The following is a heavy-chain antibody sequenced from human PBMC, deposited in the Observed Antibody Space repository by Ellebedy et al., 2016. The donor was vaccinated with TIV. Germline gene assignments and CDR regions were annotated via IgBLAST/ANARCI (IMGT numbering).Heavy chain of an antibody. D-gene: IGHD1-26*01. CDR2: ITHSGST. Sequence: MPSETLSLTCAVYGGSLSGYLWSGIRQLPGKGLEWIGEITHSGSTNNNPSLKSRVTMSVDPSKNQFSLNLTSVTAADTAIYYCAGSGREQRDFWGQGTLVTVSP. J-gene: IGHJ4*02. CDR1: GGSLSGYL. V-gene: IGHV4-34*01. CDR3: AGSGREQRDF.